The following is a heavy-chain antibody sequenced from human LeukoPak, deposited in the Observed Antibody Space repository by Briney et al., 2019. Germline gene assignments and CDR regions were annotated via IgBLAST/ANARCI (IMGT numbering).Heavy chain of an antibody. CDR1: GFTFSSYG. Sequence: GGSLRLSCAASGFTFSSYGMHWVRQAPGKGLGWVAVISYDGSNKYYADSVKGRFTISRDNSKNTLYLQMNSLRAEDTAVYYCAKAYSGYDFDYWGQGTLVTVSS. J-gene: IGHJ4*02. CDR2: ISYDGSNK. CDR3: AKAYSGYDFDY. D-gene: IGHD5-12*01. V-gene: IGHV3-30*18.